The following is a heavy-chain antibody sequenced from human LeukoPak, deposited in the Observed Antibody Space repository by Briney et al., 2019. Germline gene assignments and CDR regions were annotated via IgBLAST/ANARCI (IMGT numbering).Heavy chain of an antibody. D-gene: IGHD2-2*02. CDR2: INPNSGGT. CDR1: GYTFTGYY. V-gene: IGHV1-2*02. J-gene: IGHJ6*03. Sequence: ASVKVSCKASGYTFTGYYMHWVRQAPGQGLEWMGWINPNSGGTNYAQKFQGRVTMNKDTSISTAYMELSRLRSDDTAVYYCARAGCSSTSCYRWGGYYYYYMDVWGKGTTVTVSS. CDR3: ARAGCSSTSCYRWGGYYYYYMDV.